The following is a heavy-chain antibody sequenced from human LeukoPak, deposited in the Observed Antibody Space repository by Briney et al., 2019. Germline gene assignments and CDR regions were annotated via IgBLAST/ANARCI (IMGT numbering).Heavy chain of an antibody. J-gene: IGHJ4*02. CDR3: ARLVLSSGYDDGGDYFDY. D-gene: IGHD5-12*01. CDR2: INPSGGST. CDR1: GYTFTSYY. V-gene: IGHV1-46*01. Sequence: ASVKVSCKASGYTFTSYYMHWVRQAPGQGLEWMGIINPSGGSTSYAQKFQGRVTMTRDTSTSTVYMELSSLRSEDTAVYYCARLVLSSGYDDGGDYFDYWGQGTLVTVSS.